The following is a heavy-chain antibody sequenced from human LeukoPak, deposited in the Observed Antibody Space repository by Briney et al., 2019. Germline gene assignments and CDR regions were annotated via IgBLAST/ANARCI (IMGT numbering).Heavy chain of an antibody. D-gene: IGHD3-9*01. CDR3: ARDLRYFDWLVDY. V-gene: IGHV3-7*01. CDR2: IEQDGSEK. CDR1: GFTFSSYW. Sequence: GGSLRLSCAASGFTFSSYWMSWVRQAPGKGLEWVANIEQDGSEKYYVDSVKGRFTISRDNAKNSLYLQMNSLRAEDTAVYYCARDLRYFDWLVDYWGQGTLVTVSS. J-gene: IGHJ4*02.